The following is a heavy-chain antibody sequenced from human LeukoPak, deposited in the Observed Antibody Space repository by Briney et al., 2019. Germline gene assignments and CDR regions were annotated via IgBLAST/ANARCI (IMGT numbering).Heavy chain of an antibody. CDR2: ISYDGSNE. V-gene: IGHV3-30*18. CDR3: AKDLSVVGAHDSFDV. D-gene: IGHD1-26*01. J-gene: IGHJ3*01. Sequence: GGSLRLSCAASGFTFRSYGMHWVRQAPGKGLDWVAVISYDGSNEYYGDSVKGRFTISRDNSKNTLYLQMNSLRIEDTAVYYCAKDLSVVGAHDSFDVWGQGVMVTVSS. CDR1: GFTFRSYG.